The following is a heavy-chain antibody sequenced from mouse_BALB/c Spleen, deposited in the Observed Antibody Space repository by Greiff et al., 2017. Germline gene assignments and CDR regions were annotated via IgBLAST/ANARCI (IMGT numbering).Heavy chain of an antibody. Sequence: EVQLQQSGPGLVKPSQSLSLTCTVTGYSITSDYAWNWIRQFPGNKLEWMGYISYSGSTSYNPSLKSRISITRDTSKNQFFLQLNSVTTEDTATYYCARLITTWFAYGGQGTLVTVSA. CDR3: ARLITTWFAY. J-gene: IGHJ3*01. D-gene: IGHD2-4*01. CDR1: GYSITSDYA. V-gene: IGHV3-2*02. CDR2: ISYSGST.